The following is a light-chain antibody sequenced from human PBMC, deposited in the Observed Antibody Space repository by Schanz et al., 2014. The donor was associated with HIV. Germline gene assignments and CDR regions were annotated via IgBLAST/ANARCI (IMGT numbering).Light chain of an antibody. Sequence: QSVLTQPPSASGTPGQRVTISCSGSSSNPGRNTVNCYHRPPGTAPKLLIHSNNQRPSGVPDRFSGSKSGTSASLAISGLQSEDEADYFCAAWDDSLNGYVFGTGTQLTVL. CDR2: SNN. V-gene: IGLV1-44*01. J-gene: IGLJ1*01. CDR3: AAWDDSLNGYV. CDR1: SSNPGRNT.